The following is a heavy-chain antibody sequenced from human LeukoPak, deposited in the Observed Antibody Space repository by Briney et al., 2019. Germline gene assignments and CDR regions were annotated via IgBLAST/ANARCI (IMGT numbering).Heavy chain of an antibody. Sequence: GGSLRLSCAASGLTFSSYAMSWVRQAPGKGLEWVSAISGSGGSTYYADSVKGRFTISRDNSKNTLYLQMNSLRTEDTAVYFCAREGYSSGWFRLWGQGTLVTVSS. CDR2: ISGSGGST. CDR1: GLTFSSYA. V-gene: IGHV3-23*01. J-gene: IGHJ4*02. D-gene: IGHD6-19*01. CDR3: AREGYSSGWFRL.